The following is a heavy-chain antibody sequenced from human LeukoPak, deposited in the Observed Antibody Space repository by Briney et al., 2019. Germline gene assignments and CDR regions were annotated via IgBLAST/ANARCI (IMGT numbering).Heavy chain of an antibody. CDR2: ISHSGST. CDR3: ARRITGTTSDSFDY. D-gene: IGHD1-20*01. V-gene: IGHV4-38-2*01. J-gene: IGHJ4*02. CDR1: GFTFSDYY. Sequence: LRLSCAASGFTFSDYYMSWIRQPAGKGLEWIGSISHSGSTYYDPSLKSRITISVDTSKNQFSLKVRSVTAADTAVYYCARRITGTTSDSFDYWGQGILVTVSS.